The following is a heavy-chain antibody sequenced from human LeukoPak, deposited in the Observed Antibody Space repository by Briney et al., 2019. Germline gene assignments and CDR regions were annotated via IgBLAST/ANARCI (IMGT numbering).Heavy chain of an antibody. V-gene: IGHV4-39*01. D-gene: IGHD3-3*01. CDR1: GGSISSSSYY. CDR2: IYYSGST. CDR3: ARRVNYDFWSGYYTGIYFDY. J-gene: IGHJ4*02. Sequence: SETLSLTCTVSGGSISSSSYYWGWIRQPPGKGLEWIGSIYYSGSTYYNPSLKSRVTISVDTSKNQFSLKLSSVTAADTAVYYCARRVNYDFWSGYYTGIYFDYWGQGTLVTVSS.